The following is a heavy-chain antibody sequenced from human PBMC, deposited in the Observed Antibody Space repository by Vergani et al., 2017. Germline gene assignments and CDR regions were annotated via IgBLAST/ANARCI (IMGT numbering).Heavy chain of an antibody. Sequence: QVQLVESGGGVVQPGRSLRLSCAASGFTFSSYGMHWVRQAPGKGLEWVAVIWYDGSNKYYADSVKGRFTISRDNSKNTLYLQMNSLRAEDTAVYYCAREGDYVDTAMADYYYYGMDVWGQGTTVTVSS. CDR1: GFTFSSYG. J-gene: IGHJ6*02. D-gene: IGHD5-18*01. CDR2: IWYDGSNK. V-gene: IGHV3-33*01. CDR3: AREGDYVDTAMADYYYYGMDV.